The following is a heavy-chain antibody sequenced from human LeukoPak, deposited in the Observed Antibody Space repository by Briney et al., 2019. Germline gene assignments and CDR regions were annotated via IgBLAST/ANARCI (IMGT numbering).Heavy chain of an antibody. CDR2: IYYSGST. V-gene: IGHV4-39*01. Sequence: SETLSLTCSVSGDSISSSSSYWGWIRQPPGKGLEWIGSIYYSGSTYYNPSLKSRVTISVDTSKNQFSLKLSSVTAADTAVYYCARHDRYDFNFDYWGQGTLVTVSS. CDR3: ARHDRYDFNFDY. J-gene: IGHJ4*02. D-gene: IGHD3-3*01. CDR1: GDSISSSSSY.